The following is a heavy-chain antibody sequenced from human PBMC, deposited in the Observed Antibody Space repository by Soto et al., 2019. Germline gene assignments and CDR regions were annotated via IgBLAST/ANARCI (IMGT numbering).Heavy chain of an antibody. J-gene: IGHJ4*02. Sequence: GASVKVSCKASGYPFASYYMHWVRQAPGQGLEWMGIINPSGGSTSYAQKFQGRVTMTRDTSTSTVHMELSSLRSEDTAVYYRMIGSRPSSYDSSGYQHKAFDYWGQGTLVTVSS. D-gene: IGHD3-22*01. CDR3: MIGSRPSSYDSSGYQHKAFDY. CDR1: GYPFASYY. CDR2: INPSGGST. V-gene: IGHV1-46*01.